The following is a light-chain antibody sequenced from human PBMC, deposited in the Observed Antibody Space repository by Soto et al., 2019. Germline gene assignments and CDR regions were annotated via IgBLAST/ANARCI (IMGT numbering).Light chain of an antibody. J-gene: IGLJ1*01. CDR2: DVT. V-gene: IGLV2-11*01. CDR1: GSDVGNYNY. Sequence: QSALTQPRSVSGSPGQSVTISCTGTGSDVGNYNYVSWYQQHPGKAPYLMIYDVTKRPSGVPDRFSGSKSGNTASLTISGLQAEDEADYYCCSYAGRYTYVFGSGTKVTVL. CDR3: CSYAGRYTYV.